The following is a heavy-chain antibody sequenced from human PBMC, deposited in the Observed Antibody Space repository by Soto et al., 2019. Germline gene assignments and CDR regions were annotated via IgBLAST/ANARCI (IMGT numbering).Heavy chain of an antibody. CDR1: GFTFSYA. J-gene: IGHJ6*02. Sequence: PGGSLRLSCAASGFTFSYAMSWVRQAPGKGLEWVSAISGSGGSTYYADSVKGRFTISRDNSKNTLYLQMNSLRAEDTAVYYCAKDWLVDYYYGMDVWGQGTTVTVS. CDR3: AKDWLVDYYYGMDV. D-gene: IGHD6-19*01. V-gene: IGHV3-23*01. CDR2: ISGSGGST.